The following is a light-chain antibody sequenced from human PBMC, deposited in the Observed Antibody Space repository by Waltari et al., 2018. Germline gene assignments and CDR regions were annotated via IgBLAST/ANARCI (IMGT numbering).Light chain of an antibody. CDR2: GKN. V-gene: IGLV3-19*01. Sequence: SSELTQDPAVSVALGQTVRITCQGDSPRTYYVSWFHTKPGQAPALVIYGKNNRPSGIPDRFSASSSGSTASLTIIGAQAEDEADYYCHSRDSSGDVVIGGGTKLTVV. J-gene: IGLJ2*01. CDR3: HSRDSSGDVV. CDR1: SPRTYY.